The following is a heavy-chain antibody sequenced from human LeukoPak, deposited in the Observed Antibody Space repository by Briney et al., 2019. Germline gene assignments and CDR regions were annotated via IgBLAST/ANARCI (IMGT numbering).Heavy chain of an antibody. CDR1: GYTFTDYY. Sequence: ASVKVSCKTSGYTFTDYYMHWVRQAPGQGLEWMGWINPNSGGTNYAQKFQGRVTMTRDTSISTAYMELSRLRSDDTAVYYCARVERRGPRISPWGQGTLVTVSS. CDR3: ARVERRGPRISP. J-gene: IGHJ5*02. V-gene: IGHV1-2*02. CDR2: INPNSGGT. D-gene: IGHD1-1*01.